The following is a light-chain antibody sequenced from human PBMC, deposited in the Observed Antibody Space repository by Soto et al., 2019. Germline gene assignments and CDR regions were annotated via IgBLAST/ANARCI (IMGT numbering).Light chain of an antibody. CDR1: QNVHSN. J-gene: IGKJ1*01. Sequence: EIAFSQSPATLSLSPGEGATLSCRASQNVHSNVAWYQHKPGQAPRLLIYGSSCRATGVPARFSGSGFGTDFTLTISSLQSEDFVVYYCQQYNNWPRTFGQGTKVDIK. CDR2: GSS. V-gene: IGKV3-15*01. CDR3: QQYNNWPRT.